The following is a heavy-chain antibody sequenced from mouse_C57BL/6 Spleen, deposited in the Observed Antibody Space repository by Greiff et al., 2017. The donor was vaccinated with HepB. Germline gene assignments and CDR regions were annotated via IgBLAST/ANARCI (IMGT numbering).Heavy chain of an antibody. Sequence: QVQLQQSGPELVKPGASVKISCKASGYAFSSSWMNWVKQRPGKGLEWIGRIYPGDGDTNYNGKFKGKATLTADKSSSTAYMQLSSLTSEDSAVYFCARGGFELRLYSMDYWGQGTSVTGSS. V-gene: IGHV1-82*01. CDR3: ARGGFELRLYSMDY. D-gene: IGHD1-2*01. CDR1: GYAFSSSW. CDR2: IYPGDGDT. J-gene: IGHJ4*01.